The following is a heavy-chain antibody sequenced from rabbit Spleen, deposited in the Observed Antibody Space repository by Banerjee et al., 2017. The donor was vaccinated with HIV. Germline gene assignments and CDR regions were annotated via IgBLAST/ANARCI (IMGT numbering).Heavy chain of an antibody. J-gene: IGHJ6*01. CDR1: GFSFSSSYY. V-gene: IGHV1S40*01. Sequence: EESGRGLVQPEGSLTLTCTASGFSFSSSYYMCWVRQAPGKGLEWIGCIYTGSDTTVYASWAKGRLTISKTSSTTVTLQMTSLTAADTATYFCARDTSSSFSSYGMDLWGPGTLVTVS. D-gene: IGHD1-1*01. CDR2: IYTGSDTT. CDR3: ARDTSSSFSSYGMDL.